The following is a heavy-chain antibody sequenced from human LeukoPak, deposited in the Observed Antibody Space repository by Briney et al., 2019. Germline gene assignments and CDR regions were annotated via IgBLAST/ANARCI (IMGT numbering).Heavy chain of an antibody. CDR2: VVGTGVNT. J-gene: IGHJ4*02. Sequence: GGSLRLSCAASRFTFSSYATHWVRQAPGKGLQWVSSVVGTGVNTYYADSVKGRFTVSRDNSKNTVFLQMNSLRAEDTAVYFCTRAPQQPRSYNDYWGRGTLVTVSS. V-gene: IGHV3-23*01. D-gene: IGHD3-10*01. CDR1: RFTFSSYA. CDR3: TRAPQQPRSYNDY.